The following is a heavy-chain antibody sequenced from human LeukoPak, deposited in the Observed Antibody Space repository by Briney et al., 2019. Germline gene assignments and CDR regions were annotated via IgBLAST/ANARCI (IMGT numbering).Heavy chain of an antibody. CDR3: AKDSPRVWGSGSYYGAFDI. J-gene: IGHJ3*02. CDR1: GFTFSSYA. CDR2: ISGSGGST. D-gene: IGHD1-26*01. V-gene: IGHV3-23*01. Sequence: GGSLRLSCAASGFTFSSYAMSWVRQAPGKGLEWVSAISGSGGSTYYADSVKGRFTISRDNSKNTLYLQMNSLRAEDTAVYYCAKDSPRVWGSGSYYGAFDIWGQGTMVTVSS.